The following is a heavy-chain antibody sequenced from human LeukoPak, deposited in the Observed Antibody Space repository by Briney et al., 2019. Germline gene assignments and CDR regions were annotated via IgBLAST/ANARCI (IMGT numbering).Heavy chain of an antibody. J-gene: IGHJ6*04. Sequence: SETLSLTCTVSGYSISSGYYWGWIRQPPGKGLEWIGEIYHSGSTNYNPSLKSRVTISVDKSKNQFSLKLSSVTAADTAVYYCARYYYDGSGYVVLDVWGKGTTVTVSS. CDR1: GYSISSGYY. CDR2: IYHSGST. D-gene: IGHD3-22*01. V-gene: IGHV4-38-2*02. CDR3: ARYYYDGSGYVVLDV.